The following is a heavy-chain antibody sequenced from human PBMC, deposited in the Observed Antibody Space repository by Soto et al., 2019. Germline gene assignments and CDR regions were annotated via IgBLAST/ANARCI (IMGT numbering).Heavy chain of an antibody. Sequence: PGGSLRLSCAASGFPFSNYGMHWVRQAPGRGPEWVAVISHDGRKTYLADSVKGRFTISRDNSENTLYLQMNSLRTEDTAVYYCAKEAAPYISSCYGYWGQGTLVTVSS. CDR3: AKEAAPYISSCYGY. J-gene: IGHJ4*02. V-gene: IGHV3-30*18. CDR2: ISHDGRKT. CDR1: GFPFSNYG. D-gene: IGHD2-15*01.